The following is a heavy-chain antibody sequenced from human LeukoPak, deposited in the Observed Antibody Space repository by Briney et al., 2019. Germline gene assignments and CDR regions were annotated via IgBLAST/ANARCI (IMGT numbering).Heavy chain of an antibody. V-gene: IGHV1-69*04. CDR1: GGTFSSYA. D-gene: IGHD3-22*01. Sequence: SVKVSCKASGGTFSSYAISWVRQAPGQGLGWMGRIIPILGIANYAQKFQGRVTITADKSTSTAYMELSSLRSEDTAVYYCARRATYYYDSSGYYPFDYWGQGTLVTVSS. CDR2: IIPILGIA. CDR3: ARRATYYYDSSGYYPFDY. J-gene: IGHJ4*02.